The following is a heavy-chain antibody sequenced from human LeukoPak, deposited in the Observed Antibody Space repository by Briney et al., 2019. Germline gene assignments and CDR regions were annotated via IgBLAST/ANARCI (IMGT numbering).Heavy chain of an antibody. J-gene: IGHJ4*02. V-gene: IGHV1-24*01. Sequence: ASVKVSCKVSGYTLTELSMHWVRQAPGKGLEWMGGFDPEDGETIYAQKFQGRVTMTEDTSTDTAYMGLSSLRSEDTAVYYCATTSPPIVGATEYYFDYWGQGTLVTVSS. CDR3: ATTSPPIVGATEYYFDY. CDR1: GYTLTELS. CDR2: FDPEDGET. D-gene: IGHD1-26*01.